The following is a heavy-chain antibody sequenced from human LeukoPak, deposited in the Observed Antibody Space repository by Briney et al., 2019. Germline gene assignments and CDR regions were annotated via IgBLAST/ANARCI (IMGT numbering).Heavy chain of an antibody. V-gene: IGHV3-23*01. CDR1: GFTFTSYA. CDR2: ISAGSGST. J-gene: IGHJ4*02. CDR3: AKDGAWYNWTPKGLDY. Sequence: PGGSLRLSCAASGFTFTSYAMTWVRQAPRKGLEWVSAISAGSGSTYYADSVKGRFTIARDNSKNTLSLQMDSLRAEDTAVYYCAKDGAWYNWTPKGLDYWGQGTLVTVSS. D-gene: IGHD1-20*01.